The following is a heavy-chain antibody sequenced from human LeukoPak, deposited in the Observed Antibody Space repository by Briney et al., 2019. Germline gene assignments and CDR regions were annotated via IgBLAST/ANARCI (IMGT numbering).Heavy chain of an antibody. V-gene: IGHV4-4*07. CDR2: IYTSGST. CDR3: ARGSRRRGYSYGYQNLDAFDI. Sequence: SETLSLTCTVSGGSISSYYWSWIRQPAGKGLEWIGRIYTSGSTNYNPSLKSRVTMSVDTSKNQFSLKLSSVTAADTAVYYCARGSRRRGYSYGYQNLDAFDIWGKGTMVTVSS. J-gene: IGHJ3*02. D-gene: IGHD5-18*01. CDR1: GGSISSYY.